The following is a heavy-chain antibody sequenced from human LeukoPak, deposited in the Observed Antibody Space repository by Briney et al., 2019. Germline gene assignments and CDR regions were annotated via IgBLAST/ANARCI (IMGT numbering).Heavy chain of an antibody. CDR2: ISYDGSNK. V-gene: IGHV3-30-3*01. J-gene: IGHJ3*02. Sequence: GGSLRLSCAASGFTFSSYAMHWVRQAPGKGLEWVAVISYDGSNKYYADSVKGRFTISRDNPKNTLYLQMNSLRAEDTAVYYCARDYREAFDIWGQGTMVTVSS. CDR1: GFTFSSYA. CDR3: ARDYREAFDI.